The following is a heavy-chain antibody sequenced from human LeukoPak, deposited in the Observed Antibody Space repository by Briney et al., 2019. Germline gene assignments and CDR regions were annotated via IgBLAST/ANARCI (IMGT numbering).Heavy chain of an antibody. CDR3: AREFEPSSWYVRGMDV. J-gene: IGHJ6*02. CDR2: ISSSSSYT. CDR1: GFTFSDYY. Sequence: GGSLRLSCAASGFTFSDYYMSWISQAPGKGLEWVSYISSSSSYTNYADSVKGRFTISRDDAKNSLYLQMNSLRAEDTAVYYCAREFEPSSWYVRGMDVWGQGTTVTVSS. D-gene: IGHD6-13*01. V-gene: IGHV3-11*06.